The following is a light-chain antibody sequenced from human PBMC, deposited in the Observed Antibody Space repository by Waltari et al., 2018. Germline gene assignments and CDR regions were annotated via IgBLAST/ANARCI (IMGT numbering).Light chain of an antibody. CDR1: SRDIGGYVY. CDR3: CSYTSASTLGV. V-gene: IGLV2-14*03. Sequence: QSALTQPASVSGSPGQSITISCTGTSRDIGGYVYVSWYQQYPGKAPKLIIYDVIYRPSGVSNRSAGSKAGNTASLTSSGLQAEDEANYYCCSYTSASTLGVFGGGTKLTVL. J-gene: IGLJ3*02. CDR2: DVI.